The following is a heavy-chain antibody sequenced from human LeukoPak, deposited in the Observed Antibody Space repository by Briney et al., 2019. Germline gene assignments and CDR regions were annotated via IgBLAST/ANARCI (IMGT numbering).Heavy chain of an antibody. D-gene: IGHD3-16*01. CDR1: GGSFSGYY. V-gene: IGHV4-34*01. CDR3: AKSGFGYSYPYNKWIDP. Sequence: SETLSLTCAVYGGSFSGYYWSWIRQPPGKGLEWIGEINQSGSTKFNSSLKSRVTISVDTSKNQFSLNLNSVTAADTAVYYCAKSGFGYSYPYNKWIDPWGQGTLVTVSS. CDR2: INQSGST. J-gene: IGHJ5*02.